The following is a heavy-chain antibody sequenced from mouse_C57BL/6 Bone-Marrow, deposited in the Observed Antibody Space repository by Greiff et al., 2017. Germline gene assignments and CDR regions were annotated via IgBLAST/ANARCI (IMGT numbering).Heavy chain of an antibody. V-gene: IGHV5-6*01. D-gene: IGHD2-2*01. CDR3: ARQRWLQGGWFGY. CDR1: GFTFTSYG. Sequence: EVQLVQSGGDLVKPGASLKLSCAASGFTFTSYGMSWVRQTPGKRLEWVATISTGGSWTYYPDSVKGQVTITRDTARSTRYLQLSSLTSEDTAVYYCARQRWLQGGWFGYWGKGTMVTVSA. J-gene: IGHJ3*01. CDR2: ISTGGSWT.